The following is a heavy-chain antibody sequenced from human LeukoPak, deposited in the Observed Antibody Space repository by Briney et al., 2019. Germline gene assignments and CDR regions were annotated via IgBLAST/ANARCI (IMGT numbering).Heavy chain of an antibody. V-gene: IGHV3-7*01. Sequence: GGSLRLSCAASGFTFSNYWMSWVRQAPGKGLEWVANIKQDGSEIYYVDSVKGRFTISRDNAKNSLYLQMNGLRAEDTAVYYCARDKIVGATHFDYWGQGTLVTVSS. CDR1: GFTFSNYW. J-gene: IGHJ4*02. D-gene: IGHD1-26*01. CDR3: ARDKIVGATHFDY. CDR2: IKQDGSEI.